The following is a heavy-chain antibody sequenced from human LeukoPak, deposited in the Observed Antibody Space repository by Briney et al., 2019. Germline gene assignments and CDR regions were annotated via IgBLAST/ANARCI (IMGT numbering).Heavy chain of an antibody. Sequence: GGSLRLSCAASGFTFSSYAMYWVRQAPGKGLEWVSGIFGSGGSAHYADSVKGRFTIPRDNSKNTVYLQMDSLRAEDTAVYYCAKTTTGYSSGRYPAWPVDYWGQGTLVTVSS. CDR1: GFTFSSYA. J-gene: IGHJ4*02. V-gene: IGHV3-23*01. CDR2: IFGSGGSA. CDR3: AKTTTGYSSGRYPAWPVDY. D-gene: IGHD6-19*01.